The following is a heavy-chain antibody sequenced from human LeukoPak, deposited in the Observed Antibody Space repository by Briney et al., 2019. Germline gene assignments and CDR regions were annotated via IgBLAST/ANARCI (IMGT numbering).Heavy chain of an antibody. Sequence: SETLSLTCTVSGGSISSYYWSWIRQPPGKGLEWIGYIYYSGSTNYNPSLKSRVTISVDTSKNQFSLKLSSVTAADTAVYYCARQDITIFGVVITAHFDYWGQGTLVTVSS. D-gene: IGHD3-3*01. V-gene: IGHV4-59*08. CDR1: GGSISSYY. J-gene: IGHJ4*02. CDR2: IYYSGST. CDR3: ARQDITIFGVVITAHFDY.